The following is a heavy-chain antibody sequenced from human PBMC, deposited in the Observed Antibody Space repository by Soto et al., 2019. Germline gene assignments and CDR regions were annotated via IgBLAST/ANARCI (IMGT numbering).Heavy chain of an antibody. CDR1: AGSINGYY. J-gene: IGHJ5*01. V-gene: IGHV4-4*07. CDR2: IYTSGTT. CDR3: ARGPYCGDNCYFDS. Sequence: KTSETLSLTCTVFAGSINGYYWSWIRQPAGKGLEWIGRIYTSGTTNYNPSLKSRVTMSVDTSKDEFSLKLSSVTAADTGVYYCARGPYCGDNCYFDSWGQGTLVTVSS. D-gene: IGHD2-21*02.